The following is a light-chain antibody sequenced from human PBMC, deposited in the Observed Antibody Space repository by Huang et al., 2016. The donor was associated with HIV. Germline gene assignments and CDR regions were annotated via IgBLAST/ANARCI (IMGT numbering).Light chain of an antibody. Sequence: EMVMTQSPDTLSVSPGERVTLSCRASQGVSSNLAWYQQKPGQAPRLLIHGASTRVTGSPARFSGSGSETDFTLTIHSLQSEDLAVYYCQQYNNWPRTFGQGTKLEIK. CDR2: GAS. CDR1: QGVSSN. CDR3: QQYNNWPRT. V-gene: IGKV3-15*01. J-gene: IGKJ2*01.